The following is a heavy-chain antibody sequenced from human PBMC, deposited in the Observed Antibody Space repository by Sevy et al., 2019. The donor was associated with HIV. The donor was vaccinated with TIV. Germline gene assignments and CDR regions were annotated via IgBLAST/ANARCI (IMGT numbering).Heavy chain of an antibody. CDR2: IKSKTDGGTT. D-gene: IGHD4-17*01. CDR3: TTDPYVGTVTDKYY. CDR1: GFTLSNAW. Sequence: GGSLRLSCAASGFTLSNAWMSWVRQAPGKGLEWVGRIKSKTDGGTTDYAAPVKGRFTISRDDSKNTLYLQMNSLKTEDTAVYYCTTDPYVGTVTDKYYWGQGTLVTVSS. J-gene: IGHJ4*02. V-gene: IGHV3-15*01.